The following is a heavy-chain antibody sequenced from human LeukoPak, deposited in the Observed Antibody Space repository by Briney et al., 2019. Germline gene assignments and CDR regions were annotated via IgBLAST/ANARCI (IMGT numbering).Heavy chain of an antibody. CDR2: ISWDGGST. Sequence: GESLRLSCAASGFTFDDYTMHWVRQAPGKGLEWVSLISWDGGSTYYADSVKGRFTISRDNSKNTLYLQMNSLRAEDTAVYYCARDRTVPGHWYSGYDYWGQGTLVTVSS. CDR1: GFTFDDYT. D-gene: IGHD5-12*01. CDR3: ARDRTVPGHWYSGYDY. J-gene: IGHJ4*02. V-gene: IGHV3-43*01.